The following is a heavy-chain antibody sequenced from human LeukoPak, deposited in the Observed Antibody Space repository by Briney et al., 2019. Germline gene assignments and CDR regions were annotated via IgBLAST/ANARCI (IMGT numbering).Heavy chain of an antibody. CDR1: GYIFTNYY. J-gene: IGHJ4*02. Sequence: GASVKVSCKASGYIFTNYYMHWVRQAPGQGREWMGIINPSGGSTTYAQKFQGRVTMTRDTSTSTVYMALSSLRSEDTAVYYCARDHGSAYYRAPRHWGQGTLVTVSS. CDR3: ARDHGSAYYRAPRH. V-gene: IGHV1-46*01. D-gene: IGHD3-10*01. CDR2: INPSGGST.